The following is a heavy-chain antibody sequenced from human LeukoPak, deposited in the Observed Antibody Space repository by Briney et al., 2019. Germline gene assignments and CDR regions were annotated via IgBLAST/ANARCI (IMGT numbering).Heavy chain of an antibody. D-gene: IGHD3-3*01. Sequence: PGGSLRLSCAASGFTFSNYWMHWVRQAPGKGLVWVSRINSDGSSTSYADSVKGRFTISRDNAKNTLSLQMNSLRAEDTAVYYCARDYDFWSGFFDYWGQGTPVTVSS. V-gene: IGHV3-74*01. CDR3: ARDYDFWSGFFDY. CDR1: GFTFSNYW. J-gene: IGHJ4*02. CDR2: INSDGSST.